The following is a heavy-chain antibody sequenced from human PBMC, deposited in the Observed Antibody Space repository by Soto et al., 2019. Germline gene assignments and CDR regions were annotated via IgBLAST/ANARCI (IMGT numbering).Heavy chain of an antibody. CDR3: AKGNDFWSGYPPTYFDY. CDR2: ISYDGSNK. CDR1: GFTFSTNG. J-gene: IGHJ4*02. V-gene: IGHV3-30*18. D-gene: IGHD3-3*01. Sequence: PGGSLRPSVPASGFTFSTNGWHGVRQAPGKGLEWVTVISYDGSNKYYADSVKGRFNISRDNSKNTMYLQMNSVRAEDTAVYYCAKGNDFWSGYPPTYFDYWGQGTLVTVSS.